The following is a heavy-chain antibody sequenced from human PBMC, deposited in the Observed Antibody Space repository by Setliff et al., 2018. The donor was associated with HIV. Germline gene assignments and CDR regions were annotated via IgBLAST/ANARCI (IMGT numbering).Heavy chain of an antibody. CDR3: APTGHRLLRGYMDV. J-gene: IGHJ6*03. CDR2: LYVSGDT. Sequence: KPSETLSLTCYVTDDPISSYYWSWVRQPAGKGLEWIGRLYVSGDTNYNPSLKSRVTMSLDTSKKHFSLNLKSVTAADTAVYYCAPTGHRLLRGYMDVWGKGTTVTVSS. CDR1: DDPISSYY. V-gene: IGHV4-4*07. D-gene: IGHD2-15*01.